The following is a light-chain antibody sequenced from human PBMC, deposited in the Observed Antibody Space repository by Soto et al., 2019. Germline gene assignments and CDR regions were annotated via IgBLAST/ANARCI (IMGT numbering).Light chain of an antibody. V-gene: IGLV2-14*01. CDR1: SSDVGGDKS. CDR2: EIS. J-gene: IGLJ1*01. CDR3: GAYTNSSTPYV. Sequence: QSALTQPASVSGSPGQSITSSCTGTSSDVGGDKSVSWYQQHPGKAPKVMIYEISNRPSGVSNRFSASKSGNTASLTSSGLQAEDEADYYCGAYTNSSTPYVVGTGTKVTVL.